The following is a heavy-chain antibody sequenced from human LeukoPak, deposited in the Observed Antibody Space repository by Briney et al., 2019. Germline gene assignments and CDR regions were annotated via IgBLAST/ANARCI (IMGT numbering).Heavy chain of an antibody. CDR1: GYTFTRYG. CDR3: ARDYYDSSGYHNWFDP. V-gene: IGHV1-18*01. CDR2: ISAYNGNT. Sequence: ASVKVSCKASGYTFTRYGISWVRQAPGQGLEWMGWISAYNGNTNYAQKLQGRVTMTTDTSTSTAYMELRSLRSDDTAVYYCARDYYDSSGYHNWFDPWGQGTLVTVSS. D-gene: IGHD3-22*01. J-gene: IGHJ5*02.